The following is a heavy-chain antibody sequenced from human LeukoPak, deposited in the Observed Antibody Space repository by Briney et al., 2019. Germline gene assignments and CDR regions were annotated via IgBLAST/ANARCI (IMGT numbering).Heavy chain of an antibody. CDR2: IYPRGST. CDR1: GDSISRGSYS. V-gene: IGHV4-30-2*01. CDR3: ARDRGGSSGFYYFDY. D-gene: IGHD6-19*01. Sequence: SQTLSLTCVVSGDSISRGSYSWTWIRQAPGKGLEWIGYIYPRGSTYYNPSLKSRVTISVDTSKNQFSLKLSSVTAADTAVYYCARDRGGSSGFYYFDYWGQGTLVTVSS. J-gene: IGHJ4*02.